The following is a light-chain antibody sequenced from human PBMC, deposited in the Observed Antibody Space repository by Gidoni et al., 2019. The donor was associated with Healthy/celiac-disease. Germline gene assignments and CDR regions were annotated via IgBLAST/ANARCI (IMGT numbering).Light chain of an antibody. V-gene: IGKV1-8*01. CDR3: QQYYSYPRT. CDR2: AAA. CDR1: QGISSY. J-gene: IGKJ3*01. Sequence: AILMTQSPSSFSASTGDRVTITCRASQGISSYLAWYQQKPGKAPKRLIDAAATLQSGVPSRFSGSGSGTDFTLNISGLQSEDFATYYCQQYYSYPRTFGPGTKVDIK.